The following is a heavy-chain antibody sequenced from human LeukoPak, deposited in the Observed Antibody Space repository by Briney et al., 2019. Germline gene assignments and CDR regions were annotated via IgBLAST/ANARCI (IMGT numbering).Heavy chain of an antibody. D-gene: IGHD3-3*01. Sequence: GGSLRLSCAASGFTFSSYSMNWVRQAPGKGLEWVSYISTSSSTIYYADSVKGRFTISRDNSKNTLYLQMNSLRAEDTAVYYCAKVSRFLEWLPAYGYFDYWGQGTLVTVSS. CDR2: ISTSSSTI. V-gene: IGHV3-48*01. CDR1: GFTFSSYS. J-gene: IGHJ4*02. CDR3: AKVSRFLEWLPAYGYFDY.